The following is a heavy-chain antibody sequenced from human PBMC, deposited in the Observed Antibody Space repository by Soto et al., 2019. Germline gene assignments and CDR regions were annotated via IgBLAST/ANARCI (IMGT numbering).Heavy chain of an antibody. CDR3: AKNEAGGGYGDEFFAY. V-gene: IGHV3-30*18. J-gene: IGHJ4*02. CDR2: VTNDGGTK. CDR1: GFTFSGFG. Sequence: QVQLVESGGGVVQPGKSLRLSCAASGFTFSGFGMHWVRQAPGKGLEWVALVTNDGGTKYYADSVKGRFTISRDNSKNSLPLEMNSLRAEDTAVYYCAKNEAGGGYGDEFFAYWGKGSLVTVSS. D-gene: IGHD4-17*01.